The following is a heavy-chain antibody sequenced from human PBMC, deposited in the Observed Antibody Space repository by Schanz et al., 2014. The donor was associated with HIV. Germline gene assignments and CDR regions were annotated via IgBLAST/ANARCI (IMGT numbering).Heavy chain of an antibody. CDR2: VNPKSGNT. Sequence: QVQLVQSGAEVQKPRASVKVSCKASGYSFTSYDINWVRQATGQGLEWMGWVNPKSGNTGYAQKFPGRVTITADESTSTAYMELSSLRSEDTAVYYCASGRFDTVIWWGDAFLIWGRGTMVTVSS. D-gene: IGHD5-18*01. CDR3: ASGRFDTVIWWGDAFLI. V-gene: IGHV1-8*03. CDR1: GYSFTSYD. J-gene: IGHJ3*02.